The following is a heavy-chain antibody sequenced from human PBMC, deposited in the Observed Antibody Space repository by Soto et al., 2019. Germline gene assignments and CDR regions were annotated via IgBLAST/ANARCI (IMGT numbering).Heavy chain of an antibody. J-gene: IGHJ6*03. CDR3: ARAFRIRDTYYCMEA. Sequence: ASVKVSCKASGYTFTSYDINWVRQATGQGLEWMGWMNPNSGNTGYAQKFQGRVTMTRNTSISTAYMELSSLRSEDTAVYYCARAFRIRDTYYCMEAWGKGTTVTVSS. D-gene: IGHD5-18*01. CDR1: GYTFTSYD. V-gene: IGHV1-8*01. CDR2: MNPNSGNT.